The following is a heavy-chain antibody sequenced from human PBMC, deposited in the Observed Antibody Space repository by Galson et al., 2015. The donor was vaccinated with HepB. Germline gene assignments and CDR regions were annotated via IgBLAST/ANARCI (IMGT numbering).Heavy chain of an antibody. CDR2: IIPIFGTA. V-gene: IGHV1-69*13. CDR3: ARGRDFGVVILGTRENDAFDI. CDR1: GGTFSSYA. Sequence: SVKVSCKASGGTFSSYAISWVRQAPGQGLEWMGGIIPIFGTANYAQKFQGRVTITADESTSTAYMELSSLRSEDTAVYYCARGRDFGVVILGTRENDAFDIWGQGTMVTVSS. D-gene: IGHD3-3*01. J-gene: IGHJ3*02.